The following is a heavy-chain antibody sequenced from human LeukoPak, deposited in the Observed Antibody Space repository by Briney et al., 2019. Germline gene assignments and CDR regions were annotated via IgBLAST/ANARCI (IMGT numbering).Heavy chain of an antibody. D-gene: IGHD4-11*01. CDR1: GYTFTGYY. CDR2: INPNSGGT. J-gene: IGHJ4*02. CDR3: ARDLGTVTTNYFDY. V-gene: IGHV1-2*02. Sequence: ASVKVSCKASGYTFTGYYMHWVRQAPGQGLEWMGWINPNSGGTNYAQKFQGRVTMTRDTSISTAYMELSRLRSDDTAVYYCARDLGTVTTNYFDYCGQGTLVTVSS.